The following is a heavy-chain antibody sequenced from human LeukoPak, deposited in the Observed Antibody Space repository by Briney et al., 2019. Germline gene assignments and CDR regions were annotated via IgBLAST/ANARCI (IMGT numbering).Heavy chain of an antibody. J-gene: IGHJ4*02. CDR1: GGSITSNTYS. V-gene: IGHV4-39*01. Sequence: SETLSLTCTVSGGSITSNTYSWAWIRQPPEKGLEWIASVFYSGSSYYNPSLKSRVTISIDTSKNQFSLRLSSVTAADTAVYYCARYCSSASCYAGFDYWGQGTLVTVSS. D-gene: IGHD2-2*01. CDR2: VFYSGSS. CDR3: ARYCSSASCYAGFDY.